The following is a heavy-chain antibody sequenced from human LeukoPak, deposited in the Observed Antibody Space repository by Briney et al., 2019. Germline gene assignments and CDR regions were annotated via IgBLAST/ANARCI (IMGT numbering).Heavy chain of an antibody. Sequence: SETLSLTCIVSGGSISPYYWSWIRQPPGKGLEWIGFISYGGSTNYNPSLRSRVTMSVDTSKNQFSRKLSSVTAADTAVYYCARGFSNGWYQDHWGQGTLVTVSS. CDR3: ARGFSNGWYQDH. V-gene: IGHV4-59*01. D-gene: IGHD6-19*01. CDR1: GGSISPYY. CDR2: ISYGGST. J-gene: IGHJ4*02.